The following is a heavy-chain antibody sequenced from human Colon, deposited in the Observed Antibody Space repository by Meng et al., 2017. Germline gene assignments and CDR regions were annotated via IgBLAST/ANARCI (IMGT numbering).Heavy chain of an antibody. Sequence: AQFQGAGPALVKPSGTLSRTCDVSCDFVSRYIWLTGVRQPPGKGLEWIGEINRHGNTNYNPSLKSRVTLSVDKSKNQVSLNVSSVTAADTAVYFCARERVRELGLFDSWGQGILVTVSS. D-gene: IGHD1-7*01. CDR1: CDFVSRYIW. CDR3: ARERVRELGLFDS. CDR2: INRHGNT. V-gene: IGHV4-4*02. J-gene: IGHJ4*02.